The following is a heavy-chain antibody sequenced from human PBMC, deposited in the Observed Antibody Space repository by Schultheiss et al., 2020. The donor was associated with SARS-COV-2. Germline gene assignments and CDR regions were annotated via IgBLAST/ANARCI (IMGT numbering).Heavy chain of an antibody. CDR2: IYYSGST. V-gene: IGHV4-31*03. J-gene: IGHJ4*02. D-gene: IGHD2/OR15-2a*01. Sequence: SETLSLTCTVSGGSISSGGYYWSWIRQHPGKGLEWIGYIYYSGSTYYNPSLKSRVTISVDTSKNQFSLKLSSVTAADTAVYYCTRVAFRILDHWGQGTVVTVSS. CDR3: TRVAFRILDH. CDR1: GGSISSGGYY.